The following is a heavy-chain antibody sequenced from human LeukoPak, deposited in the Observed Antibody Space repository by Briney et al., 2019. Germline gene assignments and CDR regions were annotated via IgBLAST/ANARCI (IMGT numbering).Heavy chain of an antibody. CDR2: ISGSGGST. CDR3: AKAGDIVVVPAAIFNWFDP. J-gene: IGHJ5*02. V-gene: IGHV3-23*01. CDR1: GFTFSSYA. D-gene: IGHD2-2*01. Sequence: SGGSLRLSCAASGFTFSSYAMSWVRQAPGKGLEWVSAISGSGGSTYYADSVKGRFTISRDNSKNTLYLQMNSLRAEDTAVYYCAKAGDIVVVPAAIFNWFDPWGQGTLVTVSS.